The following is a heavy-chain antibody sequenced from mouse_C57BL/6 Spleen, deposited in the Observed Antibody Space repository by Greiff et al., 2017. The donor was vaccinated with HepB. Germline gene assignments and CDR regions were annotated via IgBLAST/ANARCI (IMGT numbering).Heavy chain of an antibody. J-gene: IGHJ1*03. V-gene: IGHV1-22*01. CDR3: ASKGYSNRHWYFDV. CDR2: INPNNGGT. CDR1: GYTFTDYN. Sequence: EVQLQQSGPELVKPGASVKMSCKASGYTFTDYNMHWVKQSHGKSLEWIGYINPNNGGTSYNQKFKGKATLTVNKSSSTAYMELRSLTSEDSAVYSCASKGYSNRHWYFDVWGTGTTVTVSS. D-gene: IGHD2-5*01.